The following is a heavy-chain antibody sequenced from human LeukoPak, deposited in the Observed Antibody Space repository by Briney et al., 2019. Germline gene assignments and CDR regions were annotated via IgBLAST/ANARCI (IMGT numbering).Heavy chain of an antibody. V-gene: IGHV3-30*02. Sequence: GGSLRLSSAASGFTFSSYDMHWVRQGPGKGLEWVTVIWSDATNKYYADSVKGRFTISRDNSTNTLYLQMNSLRAEDTAVYYCAKDPIGSSWYSDYWGQGTLVTVSS. CDR3: AKDPIGSSWYSDY. J-gene: IGHJ4*02. D-gene: IGHD6-13*01. CDR2: IWSDATNK. CDR1: GFTFSSYD.